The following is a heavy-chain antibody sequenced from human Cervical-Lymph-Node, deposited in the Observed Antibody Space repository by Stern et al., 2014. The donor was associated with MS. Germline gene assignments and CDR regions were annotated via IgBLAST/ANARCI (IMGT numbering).Heavy chain of an antibody. J-gene: IGHJ5*02. V-gene: IGHV4-61*02. CDR1: GGSISSSGYY. CDR3: ATTRWDLFTWNWFDP. Sequence: VQLVQSGPGLVKPSQTLSITCTVSGGSISSSGYYWSWIRQPADKGLEWIGRIHDSGSTYYNPSLKSRVTISMDTAKNQLSLKMPSVTAADTAVYYCATTRWDLFTWNWFDPWGQGTLVTVSS. CDR2: IHDSGST. D-gene: IGHD1-26*01.